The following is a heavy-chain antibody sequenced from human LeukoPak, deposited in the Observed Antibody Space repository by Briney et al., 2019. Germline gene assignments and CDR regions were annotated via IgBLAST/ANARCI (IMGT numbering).Heavy chain of an antibody. D-gene: IGHD4-17*01. CDR2: ISGSGGST. CDR3: ARARAPVTRISSFDI. Sequence: GGSLRLSCAASGFTFSSYGMSWVRQAPGKGLEWVSAISGSGGSTYYADSVKGRSTISRDNSKNTLYLQMNRLRADHTAVYYCARARAPVTRISSFDIWGQGTMVTASS. J-gene: IGHJ3*02. CDR1: GFTFSSYG. V-gene: IGHV3-23*01.